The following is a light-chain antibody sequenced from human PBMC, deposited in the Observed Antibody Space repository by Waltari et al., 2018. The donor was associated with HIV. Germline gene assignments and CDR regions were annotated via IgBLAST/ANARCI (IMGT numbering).Light chain of an antibody. J-gene: IGLJ3*02. CDR3: ATWDDSLIWV. CDR1: NSNIGTNS. Sequence: QPVLTQPPSASGTPGHGVTISCSGSNSNIGTNSVYWYQHLPGMAPKLLIYRNNRRPSGSPDRFSCSRSGTSASLAISGLRSEDEADYYCATWDDSLIWVFGGGTKLTVL. V-gene: IGLV1-47*01. CDR2: RNN.